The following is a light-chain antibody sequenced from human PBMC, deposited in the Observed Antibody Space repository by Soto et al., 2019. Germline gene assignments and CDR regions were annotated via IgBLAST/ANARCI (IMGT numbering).Light chain of an antibody. CDR1: SSNIGTNT. J-gene: IGLJ3*02. CDR2: SSN. Sequence: QSALTQPPSASGTPGQRVTISCSGSSSNIGTNTVNWYQQFPRSAPKLLMYSSNQRPSGVPDRFSGSKSGTSASLAICGLQSEDEADYYCAAWDGSLNVVLFGGGTKVTVL. CDR3: AAWDGSLNVVL. V-gene: IGLV1-44*01.